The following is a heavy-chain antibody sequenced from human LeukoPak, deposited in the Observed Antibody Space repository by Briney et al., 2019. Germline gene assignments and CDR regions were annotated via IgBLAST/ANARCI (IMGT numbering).Heavy chain of an antibody. CDR2: IYYSGST. CDR3: ARGNYDFWSGPGYYYYYGMDV. Sequence: SETLSLTCTVSGGSISSYYWSWIRQHPGKGLEWIGYIYYSGSTYYNPSLRSRVTISVDTSKNQFSLKLSSVTAADTAVYYCARGNYDFWSGPGYYYYYGMDVWGQGTTVTVSS. J-gene: IGHJ6*02. V-gene: IGHV4-59*12. D-gene: IGHD3-3*01. CDR1: GGSISSYY.